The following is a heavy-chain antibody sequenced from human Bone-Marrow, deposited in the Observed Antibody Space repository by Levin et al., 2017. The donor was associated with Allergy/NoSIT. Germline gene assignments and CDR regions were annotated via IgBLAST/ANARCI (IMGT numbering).Heavy chain of an antibody. D-gene: IGHD3-3*01. Sequence: PGGSLRLSCEASGFIFSNYGMHWVRQAPGRGLEWVALIWFDGNKKYYGDSVKGRFTISRDNSKNTLYLQMSSLRVEDTAVYYCARPISGVVNAFDVWGQGTMVNVSS. J-gene: IGHJ3*01. CDR3: ARPISGVVNAFDV. CDR2: IWFDGNKK. CDR1: GFIFSNYG. V-gene: IGHV3-33*01.